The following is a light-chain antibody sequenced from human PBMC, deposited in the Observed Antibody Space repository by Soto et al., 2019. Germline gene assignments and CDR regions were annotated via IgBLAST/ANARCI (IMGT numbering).Light chain of an antibody. CDR3: QQHGISHIT. Sequence: EIARTQSPAILSVSPGERATLSCRASQNIISNLAWYQQKPGQAPRLLIFGASSRATGIPDRFSGSGSGTDFTLTISRLEPEDFAVYYCQQHGISHITFGQGTRLEIK. CDR2: GAS. J-gene: IGKJ5*01. V-gene: IGKV3-20*01. CDR1: QNIISN.